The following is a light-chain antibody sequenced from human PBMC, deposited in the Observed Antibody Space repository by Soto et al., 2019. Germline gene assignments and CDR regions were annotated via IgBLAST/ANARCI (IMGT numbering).Light chain of an antibody. Sequence: QAVVTQPPSASGTPGQRVTISCSGSSSNIGSNPVNWYQQLPGTAPKLLIYSNSHRPSGVPDRFSGSKSGTSASLAISGLQSEDEADYYCAAWDDSLNGNWVFGGGTKLTVL. CDR3: AAWDDSLNGNWV. CDR1: SSNIGSNP. V-gene: IGLV1-44*01. J-gene: IGLJ3*02. CDR2: SNS.